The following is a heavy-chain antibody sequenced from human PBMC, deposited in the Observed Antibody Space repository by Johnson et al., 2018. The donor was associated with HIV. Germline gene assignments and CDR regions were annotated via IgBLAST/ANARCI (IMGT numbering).Heavy chain of an antibody. CDR2: IRYDGSNK. J-gene: IGHJ3*02. V-gene: IGHV3-30*02. Sequence: QVQLVESGGGVVQPGGSLRLSCAASGFTFSSYGMHCVRQAPGKGLEWVAFIRYDGSNKYYADSVKGRFTISRDNSKKTLYLQMNSLRAEDTALYYCAKDQGYWGDDAFDIWGQGTMVTVSS. D-gene: IGHD7-27*01. CDR3: AKDQGYWGDDAFDI. CDR1: GFTFSSYG.